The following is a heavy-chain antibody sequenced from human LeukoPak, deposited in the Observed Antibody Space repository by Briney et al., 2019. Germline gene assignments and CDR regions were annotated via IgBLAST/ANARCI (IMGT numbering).Heavy chain of an antibody. J-gene: IGHJ4*02. CDR3: ARGHPYYDFWSGFDY. Sequence: SETLSLTCTVSGGSISSYYWSWIRQPPGKGLEWIGYIYYSGSTNYNPSLKSRVTISVDTSKNQFSLELSSVTAADTAVYYCARGHPYYDFWSGFDYWGQGTLVTVSS. D-gene: IGHD3-3*01. V-gene: IGHV4-59*01. CDR2: IYYSGST. CDR1: GGSISSYY.